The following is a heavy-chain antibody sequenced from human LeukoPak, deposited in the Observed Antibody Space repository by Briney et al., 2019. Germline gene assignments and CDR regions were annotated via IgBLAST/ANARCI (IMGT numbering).Heavy chain of an antibody. CDR2: IDSNRGGT. CDR1: GYSFSDFP. V-gene: IGHV1-2*06. CDR3: ARGGSGSGYLYYFDY. J-gene: IGHJ4*02. D-gene: IGHD3-10*01. Sequence: ASVKVSCKASGYSFSDFPVHWVRRAPGQGHEWMGRIDSNRGGTSYAQNFQGRVTMTRDTSISTAYMEVSGLTSDDTAVYYCARGGSGSGYLYYFDYWGQGTLVSVSS.